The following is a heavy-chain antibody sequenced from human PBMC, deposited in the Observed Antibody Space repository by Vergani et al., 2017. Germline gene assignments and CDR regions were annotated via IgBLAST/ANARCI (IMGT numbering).Heavy chain of an antibody. CDR2: IYSGGST. CDR3: ARDLYSGWRAPVGTWRGSYGMDV. V-gene: IGHV3-53*01. D-gene: IGHD6-19*01. Sequence: EVQLVESGGGLIQPGGSLRLSCAASGFTVSSNYMSWVRQAPGKGLEWVSVIYSGGSTYYADSVKGRFTISRDNYKNTLYLQMNSLRAEDTAVYYCARDLYSGWRAPVGTWRGSYGMDVWGQGTTVTVSS. J-gene: IGHJ6*02. CDR1: GFTVSSNY.